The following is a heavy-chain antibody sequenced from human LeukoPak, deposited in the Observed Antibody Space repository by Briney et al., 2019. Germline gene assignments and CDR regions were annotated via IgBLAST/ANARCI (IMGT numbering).Heavy chain of an antibody. CDR3: AGGARITIFGVAHNWFDP. CDR1: GYTFTSYD. V-gene: IGHV1-8*01. Sequence: ASVKVSCKASGYTFTSYDINWVRQATGQGLEWMGWMNPNSGNTGYAQKFQGRVTMTRNTSISTAYMELSSLRSEDTAVYYCAGGARITIFGVAHNWFDPWGQGTLVTVSS. J-gene: IGHJ5*02. CDR2: MNPNSGNT. D-gene: IGHD3-3*01.